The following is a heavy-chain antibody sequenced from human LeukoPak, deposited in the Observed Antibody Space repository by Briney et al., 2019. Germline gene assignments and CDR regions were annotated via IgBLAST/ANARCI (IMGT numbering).Heavy chain of an antibody. J-gene: IGHJ6*04. CDR3: AELGITMIGGV. CDR1: GFTFSGYG. D-gene: IGHD3-10*02. Sequence: GGSLRLSCTASGFTFSGYGMHWVRQAPGKGLEWVAFISYDASNKYYTDSVKGRFTISRDNSKNTLYLQMNSLRAEDTAVYYCAELGITMIGGVWGKGTTVTISS. V-gene: IGHV3-30*18. CDR2: ISYDASNK.